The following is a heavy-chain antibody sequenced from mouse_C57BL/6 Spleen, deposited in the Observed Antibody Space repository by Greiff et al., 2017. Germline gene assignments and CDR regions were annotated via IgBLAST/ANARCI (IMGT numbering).Heavy chain of an antibody. CDR2: INPGSGGT. CDR1: GYAFTNYL. V-gene: IGHV1-54*01. CDR3: ARSTAVVARDWFAY. J-gene: IGHJ3*01. D-gene: IGHD1-1*01. Sequence: QVQLQQSGAELVRPGTSVKVSCKASGYAFTNYLIEWVKQRPGQGLEWIGVINPGSGGTNYNEKFKGKATLTADKSSSTAYMQLSSLTSEDSAVYCCARSTAVVARDWFAYWGQGTLVTVAA.